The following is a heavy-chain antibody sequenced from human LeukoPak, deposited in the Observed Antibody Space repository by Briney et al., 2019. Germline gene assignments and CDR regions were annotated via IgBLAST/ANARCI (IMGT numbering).Heavy chain of an antibody. V-gene: IGHV3-15*01. CDR3: TTEAYYYDSGAIKYFDY. CDR1: GFTFSNAW. CDR2: IKSKTDGGAT. J-gene: IGHJ4*02. Sequence: GGSLRLSRAASGFTFSNAWMSWVRQAPGKGLEWVGRIKSKTDGGATHYAAPVKGRFTISRDDSKNTLYLQMNSLKTEDTAVYYCTTEAYYYDSGAIKYFDYWGQGTLVTVSS. D-gene: IGHD3-22*01.